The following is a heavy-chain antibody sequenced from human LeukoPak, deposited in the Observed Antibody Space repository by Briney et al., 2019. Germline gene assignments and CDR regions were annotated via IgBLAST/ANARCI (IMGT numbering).Heavy chain of an antibody. V-gene: IGHV1-69*01. CDR1: GGTFSSYA. CDR2: IIPIFGTA. CDR3: ANADTMVRGVIRGAVHYYYYYYMDV. D-gene: IGHD3-10*01. J-gene: IGHJ6*03. Sequence: PVKVSCKASGGTFSSYAISWVRQAPGQGLEWMGGIIPIFGTANYAQKFQGRVTITADESTSTAYMELSSLRSEDTAVYYCANADTMVRGVIRGAVHYYYYYYMDVWGKGTTVTISS.